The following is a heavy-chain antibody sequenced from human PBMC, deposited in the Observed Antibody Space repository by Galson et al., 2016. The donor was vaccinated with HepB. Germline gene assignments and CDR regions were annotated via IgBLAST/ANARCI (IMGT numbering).Heavy chain of an antibody. CDR2: INHSGST. Sequence: SETLSLTCAVYGGSFSGYYWSWIRQPPGKGLEWIGEINHSGSTNYDPSLKSRVTIPVDTPKNQFSLKLSSVTAADTAVYYCARSGYNYYYYYGMDVWGQETTVTVSS. D-gene: IGHD5-24*01. CDR1: GGSFSGYY. J-gene: IGHJ6*02. V-gene: IGHV4-34*01. CDR3: ARSGYNYYYYYGMDV.